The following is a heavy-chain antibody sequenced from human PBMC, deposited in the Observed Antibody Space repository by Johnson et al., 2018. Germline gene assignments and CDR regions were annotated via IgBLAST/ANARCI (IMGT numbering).Heavy chain of an antibody. Sequence: VQLVESGGGLVQPGGSLRVSCAASGFTFSSYAMSLVRQAPGRGLEWVSDISGSGGSTFYADSVKGRFTISRDNSKNTVYVQINSLRAEDKAVYYCAKGSGSAHYYMDVWGKGTTVTVSS. CDR2: ISGSGGST. V-gene: IGHV3-23*04. CDR1: GFTFSSYA. CDR3: AKGSGSAHYYMDV. J-gene: IGHJ6*03.